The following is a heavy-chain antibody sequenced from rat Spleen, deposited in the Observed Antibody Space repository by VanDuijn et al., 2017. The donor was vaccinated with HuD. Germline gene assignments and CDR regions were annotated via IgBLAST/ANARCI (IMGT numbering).Heavy chain of an antibody. CDR2: ISPSGVIT. CDR1: GFTFSSYD. V-gene: IGHV5-25*01. D-gene: IGHD1-2*01. Sequence: EVQLVESGGGLVQPGRSLKLSCAASGFTFSSYDMAWVRQAPTKGLEWVASISPSGVITYYRDSVKGRFTVSRDNTKSTLYLQMNSLRSEDTATYYCTRVGAIAAIHFDYWGQGVMVTVSS. CDR3: TRVGAIAAIHFDY. J-gene: IGHJ2*01.